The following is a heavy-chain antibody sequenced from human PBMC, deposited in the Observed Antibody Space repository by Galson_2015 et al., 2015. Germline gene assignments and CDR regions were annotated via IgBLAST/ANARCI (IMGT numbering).Heavy chain of an antibody. CDR3: ARVGVAGTLVY. Sequence: SVKASCKASGYTFTNYGISWVRQAPGQGLEWMGWINTNTGNATYAQGFTGRFVFTLDTSVSTAYLQISSLKAEDTAVYYCARVGVAGTLVYWGQGTLVTVSS. J-gene: IGHJ4*02. D-gene: IGHD6-19*01. CDR1: GYTFTNYG. V-gene: IGHV7-4-1*02. CDR2: INTNTGNA.